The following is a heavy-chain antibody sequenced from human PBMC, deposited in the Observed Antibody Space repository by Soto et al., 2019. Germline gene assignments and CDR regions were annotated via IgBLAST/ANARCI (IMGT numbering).Heavy chain of an antibody. Sequence: QVQLVQSGAEVKKPGSSVKVSCKASGGTFSSYAISWVRQAPGQGLEWMGGLIPIFGTANYAQKLQGRVTITAEGSTSTAYMEVSSLGSEDTVVYYCARERGGYCISTGCSPDAFDIWGQGTMVTVSS. J-gene: IGHJ3*02. V-gene: IGHV1-69*12. CDR3: ARERGGYCISTGCSPDAFDI. CDR1: GGTFSSYA. D-gene: IGHD2-2*01. CDR2: LIPIFGTA.